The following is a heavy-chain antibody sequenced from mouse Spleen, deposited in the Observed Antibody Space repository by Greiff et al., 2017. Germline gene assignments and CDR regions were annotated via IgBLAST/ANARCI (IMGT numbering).Heavy chain of an antibody. CDR2: ISYDGSN. D-gene: IGHD4-1*02. V-gene: IGHV3-6*01. CDR3: ARVQLGRAMDY. CDR1: GYSITSGYY. Sequence: ESGPGLVKPSQSLSLTCSVTGYSITSGYYWKWIRQFPGNKLEWMGYISYDGSNNYNPSLKNRISITRDTSKNQFFLKLNSVTTEDTATYYCARVQLGRAMDYWGQGTSVTVSS. J-gene: IGHJ4*01.